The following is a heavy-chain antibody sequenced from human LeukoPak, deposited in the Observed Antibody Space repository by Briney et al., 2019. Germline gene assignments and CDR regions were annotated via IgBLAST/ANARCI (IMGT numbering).Heavy chain of an antibody. D-gene: IGHD6-19*01. J-gene: IGHJ4*02. CDR1: GDSVSSNSAA. CDR3: ARVVAGLGYFDS. Sequence: SQTLSLTCAISGDSVSSNSAAWRWIRQSPSRGLEWLGRTYCRSKWYNDYAVSVRGRITINPDTYKNQFSLQLNSVTPEDTAVYYCARVVAGLGYFDSWGQGTLVSVSS. V-gene: IGHV6-1*01. CDR2: TYCRSKWYN.